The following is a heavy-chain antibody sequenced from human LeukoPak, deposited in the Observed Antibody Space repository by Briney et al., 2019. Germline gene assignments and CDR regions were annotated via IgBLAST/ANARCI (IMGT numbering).Heavy chain of an antibody. D-gene: IGHD4-17*01. V-gene: IGHV3-21*01. J-gene: IGHJ4*02. CDR3: AREDYGDFLYIDY. CDR2: ISSSSYYI. CDR1: GFTFSSYS. Sequence: GGSLRLSCAASGFTFSSYSMNWVRQAPGKGLEWVSSISSSSYYIYYADSVKGRFTISRDNAKNSLYLQMNSLRAEDTAVYYCAREDYGDFLYIDYWGQGTLVTVSS.